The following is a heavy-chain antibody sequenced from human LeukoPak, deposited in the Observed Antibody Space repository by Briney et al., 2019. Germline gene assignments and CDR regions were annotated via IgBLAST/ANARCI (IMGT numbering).Heavy chain of an antibody. CDR1: GFTFSDYY. CDR3: ARDVQGGDDPPHFDY. J-gene: IGHJ4*02. CDR2: ISSSGSTI. D-gene: IGHD3-10*02. V-gene: IGHV3-11*01. Sequence: GGSLRLSCAASGFTFSDYYMSWIRQAPGKGLEWVSYISSSGSTIYYADSVKGRFTISRDNAKKSLYLQMNSLRADDTAVYYCARDVQGGDDPPHFDYWGQGSLVTVSA.